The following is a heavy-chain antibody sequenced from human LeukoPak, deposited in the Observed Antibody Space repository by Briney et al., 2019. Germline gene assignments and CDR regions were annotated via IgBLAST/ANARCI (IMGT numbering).Heavy chain of an antibody. J-gene: IGHJ4*02. Sequence: SETLSLTCAVYGGSFSGYYWSWIRQPPGKGLEWIGYIYYSGSTYYNPSLKSRVTISVDTSKNQFSLKLSSVTAADTAVYYCARADYYDSSGYLYYFDYWGQGTLVTVSS. D-gene: IGHD3-22*01. V-gene: IGHV4-34*09. CDR2: IYYSGST. CDR3: ARADYYDSSGYLYYFDY. CDR1: GGSFSGYY.